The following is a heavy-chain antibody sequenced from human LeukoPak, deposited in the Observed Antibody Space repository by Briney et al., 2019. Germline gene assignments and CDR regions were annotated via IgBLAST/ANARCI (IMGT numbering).Heavy chain of an antibody. Sequence: GGSLRLSCAASGFTFSSYSMNWVRQAPGKGLEWVSFISGSSVYIYYADSVKGRFTISRDNAKNSLYLQMNSLRAEDTAVYYCARGEYGSGSYHIDYWGRGTLVTVSS. D-gene: IGHD3-10*01. CDR1: GFTFSSYS. CDR2: ISGSSVYI. V-gene: IGHV3-21*01. CDR3: ARGEYGSGSYHIDY. J-gene: IGHJ4*02.